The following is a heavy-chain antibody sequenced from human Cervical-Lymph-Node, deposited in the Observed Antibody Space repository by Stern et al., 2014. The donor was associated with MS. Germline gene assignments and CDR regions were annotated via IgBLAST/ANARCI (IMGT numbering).Heavy chain of an antibody. D-gene: IGHD1-26*01. CDR1: GFTFRTNA. Sequence: EVQLVQSGGGLVQPGGSLRLSCAASGFTFRTNAMSWVRPAPGKGLEWVSTISGSGGSTYYPDSVKGRFTISRDNSKNTLYLQMNSLRADDTAVYYCAKGGAAGYFDYWGQGALVTVSS. CDR2: ISGSGGST. J-gene: IGHJ4*02. V-gene: IGHV3-23*04. CDR3: AKGGAAGYFDY.